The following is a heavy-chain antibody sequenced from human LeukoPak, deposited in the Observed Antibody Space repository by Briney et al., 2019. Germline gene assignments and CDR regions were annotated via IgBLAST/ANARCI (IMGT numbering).Heavy chain of an antibody. J-gene: IGHJ4*02. CDR1: GFTVSSNY. V-gene: IGHV3-53*01. CDR3: ARSYDDYGDLRDH. D-gene: IGHD4-17*01. CDR2: IYSGGST. Sequence: PGGSLRLSCAASGFTVSSNYMSWVRQAPGKGLEWVSVIYSGGSTYYADSVKGRFTISRDNSKNTLYLQMNSLRAEDTAVYYCARSYDDYGDLRDHWGQGTLVTVSS.